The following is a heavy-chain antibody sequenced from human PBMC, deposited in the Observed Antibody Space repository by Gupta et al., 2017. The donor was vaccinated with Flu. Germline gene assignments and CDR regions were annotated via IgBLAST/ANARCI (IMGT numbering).Heavy chain of an antibody. Sequence: HWVREAPGKGVEWVAGIWYDGSNKYYADSVKGRFTISRDNSKNTLYLQMNSLRAEDTAVYYCARDQEGQLDYWGQGTLVTVSS. D-gene: IGHD6-13*01. V-gene: IGHV3-33*01. CDR3: ARDQEGQLDY. J-gene: IGHJ4*02. CDR2: IWYDGSNK.